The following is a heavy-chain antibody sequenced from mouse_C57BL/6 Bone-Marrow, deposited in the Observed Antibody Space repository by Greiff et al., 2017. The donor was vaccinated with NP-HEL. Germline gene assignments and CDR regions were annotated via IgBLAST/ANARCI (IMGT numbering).Heavy chain of an antibody. J-gene: IGHJ3*01. V-gene: IGHV1-81*01. Sequence: QVHVKQSGAELARPGASVKLSCKASGYTFTSYGISWVKQRTGQGLEWIGEIYPRSGNTYYNEKFKGKATLTADKSSSTAYMELRSLTSEDSAVYFCARSALGPAYWGQGTLVTVSA. D-gene: IGHD4-1*01. CDR3: ARSALGPAY. CDR1: GYTFTSYG. CDR2: IYPRSGNT.